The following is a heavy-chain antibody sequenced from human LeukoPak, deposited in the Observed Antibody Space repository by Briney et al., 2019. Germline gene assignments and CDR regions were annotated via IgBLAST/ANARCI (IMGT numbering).Heavy chain of an antibody. D-gene: IGHD3-16*01. CDR2: IYYSGST. CDR3: ARDWQGDLS. J-gene: IGHJ4*02. CDR1: GGSISSSSYY. V-gene: IGHV4-39*07. Sequence: SETLSLTCTVSGGSISSSSYYWGWIRQPPGKGLEWIGSIYYSGSTYYNPSLKSRVTISVDTSKNQFSLKLSSVTAADTAVYYCARDWQGDLSWGQETLVTVSS.